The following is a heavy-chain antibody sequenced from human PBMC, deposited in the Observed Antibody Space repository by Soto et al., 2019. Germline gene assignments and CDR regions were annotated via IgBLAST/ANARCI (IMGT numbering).Heavy chain of an antibody. J-gene: IGHJ4*02. CDR1: GYTFTAYY. V-gene: IGHV1-2*04. CDR2: INPDSGGT. D-gene: IGHD6-19*01. Sequence: GASVKVSCKASGYTFTAYYIDWVRQAAGQGLEWMRWINPDSGGTDYGHMFEGWVTLTRDTPIDTVYLEGTRLKADDTAVYYCARAVGRDGSGWYRGAYDSWGQGTQVTVSS. CDR3: ARAVGRDGSGWYRGAYDS.